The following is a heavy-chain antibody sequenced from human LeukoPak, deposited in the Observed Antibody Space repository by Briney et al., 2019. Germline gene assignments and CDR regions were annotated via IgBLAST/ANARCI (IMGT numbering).Heavy chain of an antibody. CDR3: AHSFYDILTGTYYFDY. Sequence: ESGPPLVKPTQTLTLTCTFSGFSLSTIGLVVGWIRKPPGGALGGLALIYWNDDRRYSPSLKSRLTITKDTSKNQVVLTMTNMDPVDTATYYCAHSFYDILTGTYYFDYWGQGTLVTVSS. CDR2: IYWNDDR. CDR1: GFSLSTIGLV. D-gene: IGHD3-9*01. J-gene: IGHJ4*02. V-gene: IGHV2-5*01.